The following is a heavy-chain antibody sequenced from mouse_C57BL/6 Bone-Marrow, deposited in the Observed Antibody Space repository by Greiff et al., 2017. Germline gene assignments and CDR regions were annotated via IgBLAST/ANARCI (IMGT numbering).Heavy chain of an antibody. J-gene: IGHJ3*01. Sequence: QVQLQQSGPELVKPGASVKISCKASGYAFSSSWMNWVKQRPGKGLEWIGRIYPGDGDTNYNGKFKGKATLTADKSSSTAYMQLSSLTSEDSAVYFCARLGLRPWFAYWGQGTLVTVSA. D-gene: IGHD2-4*01. V-gene: IGHV1-82*01. CDR3: ARLGLRPWFAY. CDR2: IYPGDGDT. CDR1: GYAFSSSW.